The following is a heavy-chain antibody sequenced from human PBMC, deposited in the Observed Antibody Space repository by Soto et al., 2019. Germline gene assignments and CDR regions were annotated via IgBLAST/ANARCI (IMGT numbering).Heavy chain of an antibody. CDR3: TTDPAVAGMEGNWFDP. J-gene: IGHJ5*02. CDR1: GFTFSNAW. CDR2: IKSKTDGGTT. Sequence: PGGSLRLSCAASGFTFSNAWMSWVRQAPGKGLEWVGRIKSKTDGGTTDYAAPVKGRFTISRDDSKNTPYLQMNSLKTEDTAVYYCTTDPAVAGMEGNWFDPWGQGTLVTVSS. V-gene: IGHV3-15*01. D-gene: IGHD6-19*01.